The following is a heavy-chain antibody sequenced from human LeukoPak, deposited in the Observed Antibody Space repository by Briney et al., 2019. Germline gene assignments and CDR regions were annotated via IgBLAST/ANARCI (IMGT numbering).Heavy chain of an antibody. CDR1: GFTFSSYA. J-gene: IGHJ5*02. Sequence: GGSLRLSCAASGFTFSSYAMSWVRQAPGKGLEWVPAISGSGGSTYYADSVKGRFTISRDNSKNTLYLQMNSLRAEDTAVYYCAKDWDYDILTGLNWFDPWGQGTLVTVSS. CDR2: ISGSGGST. CDR3: AKDWDYDILTGLNWFDP. V-gene: IGHV3-23*01. D-gene: IGHD3-9*01.